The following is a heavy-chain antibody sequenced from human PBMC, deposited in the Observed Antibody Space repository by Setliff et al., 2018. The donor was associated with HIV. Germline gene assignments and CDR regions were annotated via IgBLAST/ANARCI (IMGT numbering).Heavy chain of an antibody. CDR2: INPSGGST. D-gene: IGHD2-8*01. CDR3: ARARSVDAFDY. V-gene: IGHV1-46*01. Sequence: RASVKVSCKASGYTFTIYYMHWVRQAPGQGLEWMAVINPSGGSTNYAQKFQGRVTMTRDTSTSTVYMELSSLRSEDTAVYYCARARSVDAFDYWGQGTLVTVSS. CDR1: GYTFTIYY. J-gene: IGHJ4*02.